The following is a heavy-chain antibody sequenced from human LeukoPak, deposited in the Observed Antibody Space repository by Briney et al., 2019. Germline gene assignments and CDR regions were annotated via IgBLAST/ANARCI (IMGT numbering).Heavy chain of an antibody. CDR1: GFTFSCYA. CDR2: ISYDRRNK. CDR3: ARAAPMVRGVIFDY. V-gene: IGHV3-30*04. Sequence: PGGSLRLSCAASGFTFSCYAMHWVRQAPGKGLEWVAVISYDRRNKYYADSVKGRFTISRDNSTNTLYLQMNSLRDKDTAVYYCARAAPMVRGVIFDYWGQGTLVTVSS. J-gene: IGHJ4*02. D-gene: IGHD3-10*01.